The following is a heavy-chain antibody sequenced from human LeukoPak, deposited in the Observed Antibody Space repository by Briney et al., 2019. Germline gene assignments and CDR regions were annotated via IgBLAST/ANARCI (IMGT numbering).Heavy chain of an antibody. CDR1: GFTFSSYA. J-gene: IGHJ6*02. Sequence: GGSLRLSCAASGFTFSSYAMSWVRQAPGKGLEWVSAISGSGGSTYYADSVKGWFTISRDNSKNTLYLQMNSLRAEDTAVYYCAKPLGYSSSWYADYYYYYGMDVWGQGTTVTVSS. CDR2: ISGSGGST. CDR3: AKPLGYSSSWYADYYYYYGMDV. V-gene: IGHV3-23*01. D-gene: IGHD6-13*01.